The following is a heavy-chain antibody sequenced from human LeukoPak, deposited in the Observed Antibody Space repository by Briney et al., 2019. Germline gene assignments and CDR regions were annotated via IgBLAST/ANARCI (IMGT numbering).Heavy chain of an antibody. D-gene: IGHD5-18*01. J-gene: IGHJ4*02. Sequence: AGSLRLSCAASGFTFSNYALSWVRQAPGKGLEWVSVIYSGGGTYYADSVKGRFTISRDNSKNMLYLQMNSLRAEDTAVYYCAREVTRYYYFDYWGQGTLVTVSS. CDR1: GFTFSNYA. CDR3: AREVTRYYYFDY. CDR2: IYSGGGT. V-gene: IGHV3-53*01.